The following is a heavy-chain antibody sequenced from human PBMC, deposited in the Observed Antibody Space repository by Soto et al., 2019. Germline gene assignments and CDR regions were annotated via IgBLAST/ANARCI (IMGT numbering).Heavy chain of an antibody. J-gene: IGHJ4*02. CDR2: IIPIFGTA. V-gene: IGHV1-69*13. CDR1: GGTFSSYP. Sequence: ASVKVSCKASGGTFSSYPISWVRQAPGQGLEWMGGIIPIFGTANYAQKFQGRVTITADESTSTAYMELSSLRSEDTAVYYCARGYGFGELSNFDYWGQGTLVTVSS. CDR3: ARGYGFGELSNFDY. D-gene: IGHD3-10*01.